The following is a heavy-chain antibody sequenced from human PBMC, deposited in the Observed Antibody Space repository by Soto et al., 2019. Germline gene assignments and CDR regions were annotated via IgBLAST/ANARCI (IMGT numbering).Heavy chain of an antibody. CDR3: ARGWSGLVIIRFDP. V-gene: IGHV4-4*07. CDR2: MYTSGIT. Sequence: PSETLSLTCTVSGDSISGYYWYWIRQPAGKGLEWIGRMYTSGITNYNPSLKSRVTMSVDTSKNQFSLKLSSVTAADTAVYYCARGWSGLVIIRFDPWGQGTLVTVSS. J-gene: IGHJ5*02. CDR1: GDSISGYY. D-gene: IGHD3-9*01.